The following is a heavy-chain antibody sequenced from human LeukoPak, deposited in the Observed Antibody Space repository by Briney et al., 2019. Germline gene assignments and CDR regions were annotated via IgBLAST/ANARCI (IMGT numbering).Heavy chain of an antibody. J-gene: IGHJ4*02. CDR2: INSDGSST. D-gene: IGHD3-10*01. CDR1: GFTFSSYR. CDR3: TRETMVRGVFDPDVYYFDY. Sequence: GGSLRLFCAASGFTFSSYRMHWVRQAPGKGLVWVSRINSDGSSTSYADSVKGRFTISRDNAKNTLYLQMNSLRAEDTAVYYCTRETMVRGVFDPDVYYFDYWGQGTLVTVSS. V-gene: IGHV3-74*01.